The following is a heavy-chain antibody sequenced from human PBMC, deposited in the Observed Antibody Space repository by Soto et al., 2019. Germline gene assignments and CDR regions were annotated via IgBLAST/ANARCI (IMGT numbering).Heavy chain of an antibody. CDR1: GFTFSSYG. CDR3: AKDRGYCSGGSCYMDY. Sequence: GGSLRLSCAASGFTFSSYGMHWVRQAPGKGLEWVAVISYDGSNKYYADSVKGRFTISRDNSKNTLYLQMNSLRAEDTAVYYCAKDRGYCSGGSCYMDYWGQGTLVTVSS. D-gene: IGHD2-15*01. V-gene: IGHV3-30*18. J-gene: IGHJ4*02. CDR2: ISYDGSNK.